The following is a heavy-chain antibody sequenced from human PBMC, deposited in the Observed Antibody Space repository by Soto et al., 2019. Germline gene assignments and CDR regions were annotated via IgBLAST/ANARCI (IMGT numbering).Heavy chain of an antibody. CDR1: GFTFSSYA. CDR3: ARLSSKYAPFSD. J-gene: IGHJ4*02. Sequence: PGGSLRLSCAASGFTFSSYAMHWVRQAPGKGLEWVAVISYDGSNKYYADSVKGRFTISRDNSKNTLYLQMNSLRAEDTAVYYCARLSSKYAPFSDWGQGILVTVSS. V-gene: IGHV3-30-3*01. D-gene: IGHD6-6*01. CDR2: ISYDGSNK.